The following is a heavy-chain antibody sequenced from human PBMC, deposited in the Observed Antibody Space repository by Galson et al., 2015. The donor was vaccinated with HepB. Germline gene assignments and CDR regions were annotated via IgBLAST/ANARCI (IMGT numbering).Heavy chain of an antibody. CDR3: ATLGALRGVTLIDY. CDR2: ISTRADTM. CDR1: GFTFSTYF. J-gene: IGHJ4*02. Sequence: SLRLSCAASGFTFSTYFMNWVRQAPGKGLEWIAYISTRADTMLYADSVKGRFTISRDNAKNSLYLQMDSLRAEDTAVYYCATLGALRGVTLIDYWGQGTLVTVSS. D-gene: IGHD3-10*01. V-gene: IGHV3-48*01.